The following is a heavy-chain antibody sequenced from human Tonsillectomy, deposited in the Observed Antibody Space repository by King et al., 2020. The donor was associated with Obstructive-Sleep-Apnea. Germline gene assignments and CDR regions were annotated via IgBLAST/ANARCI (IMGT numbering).Heavy chain of an antibody. CDR1: GFTFSSYS. Sequence: VQLVESGGGLVKPGGSLRLSCAASGFTFSSYSMNWVRQAPGKGLEWVSSISSSSSYLYYANSVKGRFTISRDNAKKSLYLQMNSLRAEDTAVYYCARDGGYYYGMDVWGQGTTVTVSS. D-gene: IGHD3-16*01. V-gene: IGHV3-21*01. J-gene: IGHJ6*02. CDR3: ARDGGYYYGMDV. CDR2: ISSSSSYL.